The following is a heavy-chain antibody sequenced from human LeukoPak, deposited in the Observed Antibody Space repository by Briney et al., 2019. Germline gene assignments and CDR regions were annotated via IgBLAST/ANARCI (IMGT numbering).Heavy chain of an antibody. CDR3: ARDRGYGLYYFYGMDV. V-gene: IGHV4-59*01. CDR2: IHYSGST. CDR1: GGSISSYY. J-gene: IGHJ6*02. Sequence: SETLSLTCTVSGGSISSYYWSWIRQPPGKGLEWIGYIHYSGSTNYNPSLKSRVTISVDTSKNQFSLNLSSVTAADTAVYYCARDRGYGLYYFYGMDVWGQGTTVTVSS. D-gene: IGHD5-12*01.